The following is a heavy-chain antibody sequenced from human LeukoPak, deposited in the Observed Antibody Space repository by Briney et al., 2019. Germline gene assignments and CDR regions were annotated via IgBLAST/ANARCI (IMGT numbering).Heavy chain of an antibody. J-gene: IGHJ5*02. V-gene: IGHV4-34*01. CDR2: INHSGST. CDR3: ARHRPGWFDP. Sequence: PSETLSLTCAVYGGSFCGYYWSWIRQPPGKGLEWIGEINHSGSTNYNPSLKSRVTISVDTSKNQFSLKLSSVTAADTAVYYCARHRPGWFDPWGQGTLVTVSS. CDR1: GGSFCGYY.